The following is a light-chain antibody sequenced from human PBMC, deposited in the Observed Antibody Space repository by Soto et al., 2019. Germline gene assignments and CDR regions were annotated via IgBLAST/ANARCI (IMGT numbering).Light chain of an antibody. CDR2: GAS. V-gene: IGKV3-20*01. Sequence: EIVLTQSPGTLSLSPGERATLSCRASQSVSSSYLAWCQQKPGQAPRLLIYGASSRATGIPDRFSGSGSGTDFTLTISRLEPEDFAVCYCQQYAGSPWTFGQGTKVDIK. CDR1: QSVSSSY. J-gene: IGKJ1*01. CDR3: QQYAGSPWT.